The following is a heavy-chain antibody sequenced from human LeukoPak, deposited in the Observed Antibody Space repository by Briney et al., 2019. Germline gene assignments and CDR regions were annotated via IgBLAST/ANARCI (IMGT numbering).Heavy chain of an antibody. CDR3: TKGGAMVATVDF. J-gene: IGHJ4*02. V-gene: IGHV1-18*01. CDR1: GYTFTSHY. CDR2: ICTYNGRA. D-gene: IGHD5-18*01. Sequence: ASVKVSCKASGYTFTSHYITWVRQAPGQGVEWEGWICTYNGRANYAQKFQGRVTMTIDTSTTTAYMDLRSLTSDDTAMYYCTKGGAMVATVDFWGQGTLVTVSS.